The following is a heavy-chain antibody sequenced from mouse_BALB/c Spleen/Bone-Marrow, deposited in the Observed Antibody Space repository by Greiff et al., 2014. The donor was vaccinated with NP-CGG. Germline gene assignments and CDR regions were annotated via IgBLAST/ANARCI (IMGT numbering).Heavy chain of an antibody. D-gene: IGHD1-1*01. CDR2: ISNGGGST. V-gene: IGHV5-12-2*01. Sequence: VQLKESGGGLVQPGGSLKLPCAASGFTFSGYTMSWVRQTPEKRLEWVAYISNGGGSTYYPDTVKGRFTISRDNAKNTLYLQMSSLKSEDTAMYYCARHGGSRGYYFDYWGQGTTLTVSS. CDR3: ARHGGSRGYYFDY. CDR1: GFTFSGYT. J-gene: IGHJ2*01.